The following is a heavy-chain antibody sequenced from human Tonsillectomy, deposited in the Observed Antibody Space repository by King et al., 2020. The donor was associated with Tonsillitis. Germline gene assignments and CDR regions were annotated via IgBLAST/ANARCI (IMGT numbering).Heavy chain of an antibody. CDR1: GFTFSSYA. J-gene: IGHJ6*02. V-gene: IGHV3-30-3*01. D-gene: IGHD4-23*01. Sequence: QLVQSGGGVVQPGRSLRLSCAASGFTFSSYAMHWVRQAPGKGLEWVAVISYDGSDKYYADSVKGRFTISRDNSKNTPYLQMNSLRAEDTTVYYCARVRGGNYYYYYGMDVWGQGTTVTVSS. CDR3: ARVRGGNYYYYYGMDV. CDR2: ISYDGSDK.